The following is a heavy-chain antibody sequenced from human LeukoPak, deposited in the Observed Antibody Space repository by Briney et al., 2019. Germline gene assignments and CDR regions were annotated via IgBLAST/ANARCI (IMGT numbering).Heavy chain of an antibody. D-gene: IGHD2-2*01. V-gene: IGHV1-8*03. CDR2: MNPNSGNT. CDR1: GYTFTSYG. J-gene: IGHJ5*02. CDR3: ARAIRSSLVVPAALYNWFDP. Sequence: ASVKVSCKASGYTFTSYGISWVRQAPGQGLEWMGWMNPNSGNTGYAQKFQGRVTITRNTSISTAYMELSSLRSEDTAVYYCARAIRSSLVVPAALYNWFDPWGQGTLVTVSS.